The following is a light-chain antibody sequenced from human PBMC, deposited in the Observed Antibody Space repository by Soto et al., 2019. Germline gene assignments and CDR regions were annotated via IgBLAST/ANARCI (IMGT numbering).Light chain of an antibody. J-gene: IGLJ1*01. CDR1: SSDVGSSNL. CDR2: EVS. V-gene: IGLV2-23*02. Sequence: QSVLTQPASVSGSPGQSITFSCTGTSSDVGSSNLVSWYQQHPGKAPKLLIYEVSKRPSGVSNRLSGSKSGNTASLTIFGLQAEDEADYYCCPYAGSSTHVFGTGTKVTVL. CDR3: CPYAGSSTHV.